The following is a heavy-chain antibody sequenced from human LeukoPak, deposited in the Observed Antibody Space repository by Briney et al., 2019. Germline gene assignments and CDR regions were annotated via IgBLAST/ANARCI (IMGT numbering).Heavy chain of an antibody. J-gene: IGHJ6*02. D-gene: IGHD2-2*01. V-gene: IGHV5-51*01. CDR2: IYPGDSDT. CDR3: ARLRTSYCSSTSCWGSYYYGMDV. Sequence: GESLKISCKGSGYSFTSYWIGWVRQMPGKGLEWMEIIYPGDSDTRYSPSFQGQVTISADKSISTAYLQWSSLKASDTAMYYCARLRTSYCSSTSCWGSYYYGMDVWGQGTTVTVSS. CDR1: GYSFTSYW.